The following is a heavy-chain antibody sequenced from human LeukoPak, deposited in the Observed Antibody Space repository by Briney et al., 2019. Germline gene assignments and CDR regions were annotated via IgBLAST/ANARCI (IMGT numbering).Heavy chain of an antibody. J-gene: IGHJ4*02. D-gene: IGHD5-24*01. V-gene: IGHV4-4*02. CDR3: ARARDGDRFAFDY. CDR2: VNLQGST. Sequence: PSETLSLTCGVSGGSITSTNYWTWVRPPPGKGLEWIGEVNLQGSTNYNPSLMGRVAISVDMSENHISLQLTSVTAADTAVYYCARARDGDRFAFDYWGQGSLVTVSS. CDR1: GGSITSTNY.